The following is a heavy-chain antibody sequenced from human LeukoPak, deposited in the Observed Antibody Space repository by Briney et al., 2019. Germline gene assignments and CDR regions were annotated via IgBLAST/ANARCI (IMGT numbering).Heavy chain of an antibody. Sequence: ASVKVSCKASGYTFTSYGISWVRQAPGQGLAWMGWISAYNGNTNYAQKLQGRVTMTTDTSTSTAYMELRSLRSDDTAVYYCARGGSITMVRGVIINSQNWFDPWGQGTLVTVSS. D-gene: IGHD3-10*01. CDR3: ARGGSITMVRGVIINSQNWFDP. V-gene: IGHV1-18*01. CDR2: ISAYNGNT. J-gene: IGHJ5*02. CDR1: GYTFTSYG.